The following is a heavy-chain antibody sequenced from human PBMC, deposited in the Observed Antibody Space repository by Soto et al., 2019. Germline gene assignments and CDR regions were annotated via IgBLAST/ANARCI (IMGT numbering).Heavy chain of an antibody. CDR3: ARDIGVGRPDAFDI. V-gene: IGHV6-1*01. CDR1: GDSVSSNSAA. D-gene: IGHD6-19*01. Sequence: KQSQTLSLTCSISGDSVSSNSAAWNWIRQSPSRGLEWLGRTYYRSKWYNDYAVSVKSRITINPDTSKNQFSLQLNSVTPEDTAVYYCARDIGVGRPDAFDIWGQGTMVTVSS. CDR2: TYYRSKWYN. J-gene: IGHJ3*02.